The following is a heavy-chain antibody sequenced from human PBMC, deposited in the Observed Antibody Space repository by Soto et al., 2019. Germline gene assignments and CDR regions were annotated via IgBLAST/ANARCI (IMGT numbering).Heavy chain of an antibody. CDR2: ISAYNGNT. V-gene: IGHV1-18*01. CDR3: ARTPYWTALGIDG. J-gene: IGHJ6*04. CDR1: RYTYTSYG. Sequence: GSVNVSCMASRYTYTSYGSSSVRQAPAQGLEWMGGISAYNGNTNYPHKLQGRPTMTTNTSTRKTYMELRGLRSEHTAVYYCARTPYWTALGIDGWGKGNMVTVSS. D-gene: IGHD5-18*01.